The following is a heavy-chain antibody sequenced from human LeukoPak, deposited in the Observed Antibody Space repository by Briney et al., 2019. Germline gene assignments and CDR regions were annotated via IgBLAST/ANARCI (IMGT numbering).Heavy chain of an antibody. CDR1: GDSISTYY. V-gene: IGHV4-4*07. CDR3: ARKALPGNWFDP. J-gene: IGHJ5*02. Sequence: ETLSLTCTVSGDSISTYYWSWIRQPAGKGLEWIGRIFTSGSTNYNPSLKSRVTMSLDTSKNQFSLKLSSVTAADTAVYYCARKALPGNWFDPWGQGALVTVSS. CDR2: IFTSGST.